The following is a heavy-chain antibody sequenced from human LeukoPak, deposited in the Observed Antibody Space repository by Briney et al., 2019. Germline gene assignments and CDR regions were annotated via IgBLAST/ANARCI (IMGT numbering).Heavy chain of an antibody. J-gene: IGHJ4*02. Sequence: GGSLRLSCAASGFTPSYNHMTWVRQAPGKGLEWVSIVYMAGTIYYADSVKGRFTISRDNAKNSLYLQMDSLRAEDTAVYYCATDSPETAAFDYWGQGTLVTVSS. D-gene: IGHD1-1*01. V-gene: IGHV3-69-1*01. CDR3: ATDSPETAAFDY. CDR2: VYMAGTI. CDR1: GFTPSYNH.